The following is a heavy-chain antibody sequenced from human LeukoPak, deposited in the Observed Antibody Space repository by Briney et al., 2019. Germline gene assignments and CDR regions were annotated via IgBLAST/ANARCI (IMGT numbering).Heavy chain of an antibody. CDR1: VFTFSSYA. Sequence: GGSLRLSCAASVFTFSSYAMSCAPQAPGKGLEWVSGISCSGCSTYYADSVKGRLTIPRDNSKNTLYLQMNSLRAEDTAVYYCAKARNYYDSSGYWDYWGQGTVVTVSS. J-gene: IGHJ4*02. CDR2: ISCSGCST. CDR3: AKARNYYDSSGYWDY. D-gene: IGHD3-22*01. V-gene: IGHV3-23*01.